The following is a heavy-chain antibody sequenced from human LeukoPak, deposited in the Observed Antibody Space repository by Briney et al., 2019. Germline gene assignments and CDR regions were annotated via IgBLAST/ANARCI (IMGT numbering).Heavy chain of an antibody. CDR1: GYTFTSYD. Sequence: ASVKVSCKASGYTFTSYDINWVRHATGQGLEWMGWMNPNSGNRGYALKFQGRVTMTRNTSISTAYMELSSLRSEDTAVYYCARVPVDDYGMDVWGQGTTVTVSS. D-gene: IGHD3-16*01. V-gene: IGHV1-8*01. CDR2: MNPNSGNR. J-gene: IGHJ6*02. CDR3: ARVPVDDYGMDV.